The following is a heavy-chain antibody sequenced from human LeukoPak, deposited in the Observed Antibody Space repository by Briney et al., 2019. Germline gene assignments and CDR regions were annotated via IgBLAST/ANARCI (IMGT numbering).Heavy chain of an antibody. V-gene: IGHV1-46*01. J-gene: IGHJ4*02. Sequence: GASVKVSCKASGGTFTSYAISWVRHAPGQGLEWMGIINPSGGSTSYAQKFQGRVTMTRDTATSTVYMELSSLRSEDTAVYYCARDSTAMLDYWGQGTLVTVSS. CDR2: INPSGGST. D-gene: IGHD5-18*01. CDR1: GGTFTSYA. CDR3: ARDSTAMLDY.